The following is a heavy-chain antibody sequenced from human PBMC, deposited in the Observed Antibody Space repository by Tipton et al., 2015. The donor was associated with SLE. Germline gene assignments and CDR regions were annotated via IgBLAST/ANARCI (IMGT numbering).Heavy chain of an antibody. CDR3: ASQNWNYFY. J-gene: IGHJ4*02. CDR2: VNHRGST. V-gene: IGHV4-39*01. Sequence: LRLSCTVSGVSISCSSYYWTWIRQAPGKGLEWIGEVNHRGSTIYNPSLTSRLTISVDRSKNQFSLRLTSVTAADTALYYCASQNWNYFYWSQGTLVTVSS. D-gene: IGHD1-7*01. CDR1: GVSISCSSYY.